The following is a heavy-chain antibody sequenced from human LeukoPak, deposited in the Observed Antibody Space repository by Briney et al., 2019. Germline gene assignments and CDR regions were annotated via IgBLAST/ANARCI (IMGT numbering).Heavy chain of an antibody. V-gene: IGHV4-39*01. CDR3: ARTYLESYWYSSSWYGSSGSYYGIRGFDY. Sequence: SETLSLTCTVSGGSISSSSYYWGWIRQPPGKGLEWIGSIYYSGSTYYNPSLKSRVTISVDTSKNQFSLKLSFVTAADTAVYYCARTYLESYWYSSSWYGSSGSYYGIRGFDYWGQGTLVTVSS. CDR1: GGSISSSSYY. J-gene: IGHJ4*02. D-gene: IGHD6-13*01. CDR2: IYYSGST.